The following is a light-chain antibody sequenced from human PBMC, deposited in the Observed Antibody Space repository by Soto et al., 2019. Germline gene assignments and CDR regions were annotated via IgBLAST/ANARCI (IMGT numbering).Light chain of an antibody. J-gene: IGLJ2*01. V-gene: IGLV4-69*01. CDR2: LNSDGSH. CDR1: SGHSSYA. Sequence: QLALTQSPSASASLGASVKLTCTLSSGHSSYAIAWHQQQPEKGPRYLMKLNSDGSHSKGDGIPDRFSGSSSGAERYLTISSLQSEDEADYYCQTWGTGTVVFGGGTKVTVL. CDR3: QTWGTGTVV.